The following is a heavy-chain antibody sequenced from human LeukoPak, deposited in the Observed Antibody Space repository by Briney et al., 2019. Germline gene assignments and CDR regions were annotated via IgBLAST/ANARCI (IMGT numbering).Heavy chain of an antibody. J-gene: IGHJ4*02. CDR3: AKAEGYDILTGLDY. V-gene: IGHV3-11*03. CDR1: GFTFSDYY. CDR2: ISSSGSYT. D-gene: IGHD3-9*01. Sequence: VGSLRLSCAASGFTFSDYYMIWIRQAPGQGLEWVSYISSSGSYTNYADSVKGRVTISRDNSKNTLYLQMNSLRTEDTAVYYCAKAEGYDILTGLDYWGQGTLVTVSS.